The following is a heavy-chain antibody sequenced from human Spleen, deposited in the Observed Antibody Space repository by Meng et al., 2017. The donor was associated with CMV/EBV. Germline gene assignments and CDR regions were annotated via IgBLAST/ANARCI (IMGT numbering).Heavy chain of an antibody. CDR1: GFTFNTYS. CDR3: ARDPRIGSPDYYDY. J-gene: IGHJ4*02. D-gene: IGHD1-26*01. Sequence: GGSLRLSCAASGFTFNTYSMNWVRQAPGKGLEWVAYISASGSPIHYADSVKGRFTISRDDSKNTLYLQMDSLRAEDTAMYYCARDPRIGSPDYYDYSGQGVLVTVSS. CDR2: ISASGSPI. V-gene: IGHV3-48*01.